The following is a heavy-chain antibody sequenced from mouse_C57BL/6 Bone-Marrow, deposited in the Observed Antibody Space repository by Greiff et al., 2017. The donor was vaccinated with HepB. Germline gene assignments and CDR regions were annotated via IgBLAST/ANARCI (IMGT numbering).Heavy chain of an antibody. CDR1: GFTFNTYA. CDR2: IRSKSSNYAT. CDR3: VREGDYGTLYYYAMDY. J-gene: IGHJ4*01. D-gene: IGHD2-4*01. V-gene: IGHV10-3*01. Sequence: EVQGVESGGGLVQPKGSLKLSCAASGFTFNTYAMHWVRQAPGKGLEWVARIRSKSSNYATYYADSVKDRLTISRDDSQSMLYLQMNNLKTEDTAMYYGVREGDYGTLYYYAMDYWGQGTSVTVSS.